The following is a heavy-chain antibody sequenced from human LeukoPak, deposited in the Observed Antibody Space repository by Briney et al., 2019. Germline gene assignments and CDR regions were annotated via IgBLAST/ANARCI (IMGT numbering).Heavy chain of an antibody. D-gene: IGHD6-19*01. Sequence: GGSLRLSRAASGFTFDDYAMHWVRQAPGKGLEWVSGISWNSGSTYYADSVKGRFTISRDNSKNTLYLQMNSLRAEDTAVYYCAKDSSGWYDALEFDYWGQGTLVTVSS. J-gene: IGHJ4*02. CDR3: AKDSSGWYDALEFDY. CDR2: ISWNSGST. V-gene: IGHV3-23*01. CDR1: GFTFDDYA.